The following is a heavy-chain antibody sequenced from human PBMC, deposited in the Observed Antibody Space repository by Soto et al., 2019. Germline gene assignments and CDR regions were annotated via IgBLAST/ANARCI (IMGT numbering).Heavy chain of an antibody. CDR2: IYHSGST. J-gene: IGHJ4*02. CDR3: ARALVFGSLYFDY. Sequence: KPPETLSLTCAVSGGSISSSNWWSWVRQPPGKGLEWIGEIYHSGSTNYNPSLKSRVTISVDKSKNQFSLKLSSVTAADTAVYYCARALVFGSLYFDYWGQGTLVTVSS. CDR1: GGSISSSNW. V-gene: IGHV4-4*03. D-gene: IGHD1-26*01.